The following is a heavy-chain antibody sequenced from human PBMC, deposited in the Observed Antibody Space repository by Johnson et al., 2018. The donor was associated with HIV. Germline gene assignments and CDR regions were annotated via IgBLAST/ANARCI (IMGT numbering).Heavy chain of an antibody. CDR1: GFTFSNYW. J-gene: IGHJ3*01. D-gene: IGHD6-13*01. Sequence: VQLVESGGGLVQPGGSLRLSCAASGFTFSNYWMTWVRQAPGKGLEWVANIKQDGSEKYYVDSMKGRFTLSRDNAKNSLYLQMNSLRAEDTDVYYCARDDTGESSSFDAVEVWGQGTMVTVSS. CDR2: IKQDGSEK. CDR3: ARDDTGESSSFDAVEV. V-gene: IGHV3-7*05.